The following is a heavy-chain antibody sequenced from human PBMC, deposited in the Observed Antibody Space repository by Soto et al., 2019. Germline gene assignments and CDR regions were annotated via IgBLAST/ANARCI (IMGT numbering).Heavy chain of an antibody. CDR2: IYYSGST. CDR1: GGSISSYY. V-gene: IGHV4-59*01. Sequence: SATLSLTCTFSGGSISSYYWSWIRQPPGKGLEWIGYIYYSGSTNYNPSLKSRVTISVDTSKNQFPLKLSSVTAADTAVYYCARDRRRDDGKASCYGMDGWGQGTKVTVYS. CDR3: ARDRRRDDGKASCYGMDG. D-gene: IGHD1-1*01. J-gene: IGHJ6*02.